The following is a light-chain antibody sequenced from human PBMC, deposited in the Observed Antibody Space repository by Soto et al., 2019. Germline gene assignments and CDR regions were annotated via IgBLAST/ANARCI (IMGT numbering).Light chain of an antibody. CDR1: QGVTRR. CDR2: AAS. Sequence: DIQLTQSPSSVSASIGDRVTMTCRASQGVTRRLAWYQQKPGKAPKLLIYAASSLQSGVSSRFSGSGSGTDFTLTISSVQPEDFATHYCQQSYSTPRTFGQVTKVDI. V-gene: IGKV1-12*01. J-gene: IGKJ1*01. CDR3: QQSYSTPRT.